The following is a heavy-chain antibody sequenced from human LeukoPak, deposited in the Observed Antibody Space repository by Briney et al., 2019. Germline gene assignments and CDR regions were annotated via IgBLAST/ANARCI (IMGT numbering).Heavy chain of an antibody. CDR1: GYTFTSYG. CDR2: ISAYNGNT. J-gene: IGHJ5*02. Sequence: ASVTVSCKASGYTFTSYGISWVRQAPGQGLEWMGWISAYNGNTNYAQKLQGRVTMTTDTSTSTAYMELRSLRSDDTAVYYCARDKLVRGKNWFDPWGQGTLVTVSS. CDR3: ARDKLVRGKNWFDP. V-gene: IGHV1-18*01. D-gene: IGHD3-10*01.